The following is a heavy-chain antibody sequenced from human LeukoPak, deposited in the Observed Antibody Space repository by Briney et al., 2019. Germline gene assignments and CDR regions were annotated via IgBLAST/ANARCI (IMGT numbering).Heavy chain of an antibody. D-gene: IGHD3-10*01. CDR3: AREGPMTMVRGVYAD. CDR1: GGTFSSYA. V-gene: IGHV1-69*13. CDR2: IIPIFGTA. Sequence: ASVKVSCKASGGTFSSYAISWLRQAPGQGLEWMGEIIPIFGTANYAQKFQGRVTITADESTSTAYMELSSLRSEDTAVYYCAREGPMTMVRGVYADWGQGTLVTVSS. J-gene: IGHJ4*02.